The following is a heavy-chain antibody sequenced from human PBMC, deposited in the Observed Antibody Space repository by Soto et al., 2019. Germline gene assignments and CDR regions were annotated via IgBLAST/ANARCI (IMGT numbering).Heavy chain of an antibody. Sequence: SETLSLTCTVSGGSISSYYWSWIRQPPGKGLEWIGYIYYSGSTNYNPSLKSRVTISVDTSKNQFSLKLSSVTAADTAVYYCARHNKEFWTNYYYYYYLDVWGKGTTVTVAS. V-gene: IGHV4-59*08. CDR3: ARHNKEFWTNYYYYYYLDV. CDR2: IYYSGST. J-gene: IGHJ6*03. CDR1: GGSISSYY. D-gene: IGHD3-3*01.